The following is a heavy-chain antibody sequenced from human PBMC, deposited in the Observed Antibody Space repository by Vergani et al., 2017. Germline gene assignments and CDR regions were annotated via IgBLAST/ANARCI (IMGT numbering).Heavy chain of an antibody. J-gene: IGHJ3*01. D-gene: IGHD2-2*01. CDR1: GFDFSSYI. Sequence: QLVESGGGWVQPGGSLRLSCVVSGFDFSSYIMNWVRQAPGKGLEWVSFVSTGTKSQSYAESGKGRFTISRDSAKNSLYLQMDSLRAEDTAVYYCAREYSSTSGRAFDFWGQGTKVTVSS. CDR3: AREYSSTSGRAFDF. V-gene: IGHV3-48*01. CDR2: VSTGTKSQ.